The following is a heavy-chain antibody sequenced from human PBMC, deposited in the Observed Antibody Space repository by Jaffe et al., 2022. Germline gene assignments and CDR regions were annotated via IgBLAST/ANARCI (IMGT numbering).Heavy chain of an antibody. V-gene: IGHV3-23*01. CDR2: ISGRDTTT. J-gene: IGHJ3*01. CDR1: GFTFAKYS. Sequence: EVQLLESGGDLVQPGGSLRLSCATSGFTFAKYSMAWVRQAPGKGLEWVSSISGRDTTTVYADSVKGRFIISRDNSKNTMYLQMNNLRAEDTAVYYCGHCCGHCNGGACQHGGIDFWGQGTKVTVSS. D-gene: IGHD2-15*01. CDR3: GHCCGHCNGGACQHGGIDF.